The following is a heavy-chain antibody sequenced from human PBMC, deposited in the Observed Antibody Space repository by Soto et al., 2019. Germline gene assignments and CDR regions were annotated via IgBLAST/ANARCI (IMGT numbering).Heavy chain of an antibody. CDR2: IYSDGTT. CDR1: GFIVTSNY. CDR3: AKGGPGASSGLFES. J-gene: IGHJ4*02. D-gene: IGHD3-10*01. V-gene: IGHV3-53*01. Sequence: GGSLRLSCAASGFIVTSNYMSWVRQAPGKGLEWVSVIYSDGTTNYAESVKGRFTISRDNSKNAVFLQMSSLRAEDTAVYYCAKGGPGASSGLFESWGQGTLVTVSS.